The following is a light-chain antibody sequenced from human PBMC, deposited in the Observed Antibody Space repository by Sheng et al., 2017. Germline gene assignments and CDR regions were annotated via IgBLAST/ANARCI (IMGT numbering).Light chain of an antibody. V-gene: IGKV3-20*01. CDR3: QYFGSAPLFI. CDR1: QSISSPY. Sequence: IVLTQSPGTLSLSPGERVTLSCRASQSISSPYLAWYRQKPGQPPKLLIYGASRRATGIPDRFSGSGSGTDFTLTISGLEPEDFAVYYCQYFGSAPLFIFGPGTKVDIK. CDR2: GAS. J-gene: IGKJ3*01.